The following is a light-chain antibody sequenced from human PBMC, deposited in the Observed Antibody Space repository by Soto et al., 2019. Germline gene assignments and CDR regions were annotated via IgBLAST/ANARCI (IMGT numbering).Light chain of an antibody. CDR3: AAWDDSLSGRV. V-gene: IGLV1-47*01. CDR1: SSNIGSNY. Sequence: QSVLTQPPSASWTPGQRVTISCSGSSSNIGSNYVYWYQQLPGTAPKVLIYKNNQRPSGVPDRFSGSKSGTSASLAISGLRSEDEADYYCAAWDDSLSGRVFGGGTKLTVL. CDR2: KNN. J-gene: IGLJ2*01.